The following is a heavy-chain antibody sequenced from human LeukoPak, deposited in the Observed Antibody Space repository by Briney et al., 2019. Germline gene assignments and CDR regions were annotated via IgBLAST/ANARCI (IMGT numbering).Heavy chain of an antibody. D-gene: IGHD3-22*01. J-gene: IGHJ3*02. CDR3: AKCATSSGYPHDAFDI. V-gene: IGHV3-23*01. CDR2: ISGSGGST. CDR1: GFTFSSYE. Sequence: PGGSLRLSCAASGFTFSSYEMNWVRQAPGKGLEWVSAISGSGGSTYYADSVKGRFTISRDNSKNTLYLQMNSLRAEDTAVYYCAKCATSSGYPHDAFDIWGQGTMVTVSS.